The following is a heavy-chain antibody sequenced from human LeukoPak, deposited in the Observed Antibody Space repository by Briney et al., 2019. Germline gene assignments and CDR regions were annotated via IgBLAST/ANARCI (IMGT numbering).Heavy chain of an antibody. CDR1: GFTFSDYY. CDR2: ISSSGSTI. D-gene: IGHD5-12*01. J-gene: IGHJ4*02. CDR3: ARDPRGSRVATNTGY. V-gene: IGHV3-11*04. Sequence: PGGSLRLSCAASGFTFSDYYMSWIRQAPGKGLEWVSYISSSGSTIYYADSVKGRFTISRDNAKNSLYLQMNSLRAEDTAVYYCARDPRGSRVATNTGYWGQGTPVTVSS.